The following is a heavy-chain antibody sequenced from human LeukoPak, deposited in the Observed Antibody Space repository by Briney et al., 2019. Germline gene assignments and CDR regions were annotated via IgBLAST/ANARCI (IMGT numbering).Heavy chain of an antibody. Sequence: SETLSLTCTVSGGSISSYYWSWIRQPPGKGLEWIGYIYYSGSTYYNPSLKSRVTISVDTSKNQFSLKLSSVTAADTAVYYCARGPGETFDYWGQGTLVTVSS. CDR3: ARGPGETFDY. CDR2: IYYSGST. J-gene: IGHJ4*02. D-gene: IGHD2-21*01. CDR1: GGSISSYY. V-gene: IGHV4-30-4*01.